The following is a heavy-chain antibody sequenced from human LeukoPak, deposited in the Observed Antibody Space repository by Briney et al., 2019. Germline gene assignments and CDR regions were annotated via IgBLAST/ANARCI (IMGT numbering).Heavy chain of an antibody. D-gene: IGHD3-10*01. CDR2: INTDGGNT. CDR3: VFGYYYDSGSQYNWFDT. CDR1: GFTFSNYW. Sequence: GGSLRLSCAASGFTFSNYWMHWVRQAPGKGLVWVSRINTDGGNTTYADSVKGRFTISRDNAKNMLYLQMNSLRAEDTAVYYCVFGYYYDSGSQYNWFDTWGQGTLVTVSS. J-gene: IGHJ5*02. V-gene: IGHV3-74*01.